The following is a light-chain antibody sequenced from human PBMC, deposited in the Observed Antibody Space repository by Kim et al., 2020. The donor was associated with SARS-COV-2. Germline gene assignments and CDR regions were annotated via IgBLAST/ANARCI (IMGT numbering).Light chain of an antibody. CDR2: GAS. V-gene: IGKV3-20*01. CDR1: QSGGSTY. CDR3: QQYDTSPWT. J-gene: IGKJ1*01. Sequence: SPGERATLSCRASQSGGSTYLAWYQHKPGQAPRLLIYGASSRATGIPDRFSGSGSGMDFTLTISRLESEDFAVYYCQQYDTSPWTFGQGTKVDIK.